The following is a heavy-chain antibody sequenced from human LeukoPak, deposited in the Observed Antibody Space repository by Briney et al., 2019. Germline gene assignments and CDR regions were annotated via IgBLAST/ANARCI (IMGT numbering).Heavy chain of an antibody. CDR3: ARVPPEDRTWFDP. J-gene: IGHJ5*02. CDR2: ISWNSLNI. D-gene: IGHD1-14*01. Sequence: GGSLRLSCAASGFTFDDYAMHWVRQGPGKGLEWVSDISWNSLNIHYADSVKGRFTISRDNAKNSLFLQMNSLRAEDTAIYYCARVPPEDRTWFDPWGQGTLVTVSS. V-gene: IGHV3-9*01. CDR1: GFTFDDYA.